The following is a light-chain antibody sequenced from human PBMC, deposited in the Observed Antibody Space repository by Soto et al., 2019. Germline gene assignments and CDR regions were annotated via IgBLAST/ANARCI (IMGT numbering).Light chain of an antibody. Sequence: QSALTQPASVSGSPGQSITISCTGTSSDVGSYNLVSWYQQHPGKAPKLMIYEGSKRPSGVSNPFSGSKSGNTASLTISGLQAEDEADYYCCSYAGSSLVVFGGGTKLTVL. CDR3: CSYAGSSLVV. J-gene: IGLJ2*01. CDR1: SSDVGSYNL. CDR2: EGS. V-gene: IGLV2-23*01.